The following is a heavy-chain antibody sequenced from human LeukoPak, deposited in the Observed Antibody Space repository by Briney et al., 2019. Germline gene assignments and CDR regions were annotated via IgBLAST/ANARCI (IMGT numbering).Heavy chain of an antibody. V-gene: IGHV3-23*01. D-gene: IGHD5-12*01. CDR2: ISGSGGST. Sequence: GGSLRLSCAASGFTFSSYAMSWVRQAPGKGLEWVSAISGSGGSTYYADSVKGRFTISRDNSKSTLYLQMNSLRAEDTAVYHCAKKRDGYNSPFDYWGQGTLVTVSS. J-gene: IGHJ4*02. CDR1: GFTFSSYA. CDR3: AKKRDGYNSPFDY.